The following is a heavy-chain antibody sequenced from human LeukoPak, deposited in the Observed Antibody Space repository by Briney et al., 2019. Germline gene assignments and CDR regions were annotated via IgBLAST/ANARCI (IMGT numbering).Heavy chain of an antibody. V-gene: IGHV3-64*01. CDR1: GFTFSSYA. CDR2: ISSNGGST. Sequence: GGSLRLSCAASGFTFSSYAMHWVRQAPGKGLEYVSAISSNGGSTYYANSVKGRFTISRDNSKNTLYLQMGSLRAEDMAVYYCAREEGYYYDSSGTPVDYWGQGTLVTVSS. D-gene: IGHD3-22*01. CDR3: AREEGYYYDSSGTPVDY. J-gene: IGHJ4*02.